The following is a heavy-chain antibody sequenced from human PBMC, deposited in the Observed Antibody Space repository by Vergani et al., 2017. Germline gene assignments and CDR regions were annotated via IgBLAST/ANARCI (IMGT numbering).Heavy chain of an antibody. CDR3: ERAGHDYGDYGTSYYMDV. Sequence: QLQLQESGPGLVKPSETLSLTCTVSGGSISSSSYYWGWIRQPPGKGLEWIGSIYYSGSTYYNPSLKSRVTRSVDTSKNQFSLKLSSVTAADTAVYYCERAGHDYGDYGTSYYMDVWGKGTTVTVS. CDR1: GGSISSSSYY. CDR2: IYYSGST. J-gene: IGHJ6*03. V-gene: IGHV4-39*07. D-gene: IGHD4-17*01.